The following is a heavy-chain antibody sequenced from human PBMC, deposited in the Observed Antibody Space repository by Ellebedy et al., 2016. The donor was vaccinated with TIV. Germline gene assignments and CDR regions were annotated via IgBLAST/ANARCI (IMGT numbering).Heavy chain of an antibody. V-gene: IGHV4-59*01. CDR2: IYYTGSA. CDR1: GGSISAYY. J-gene: IGHJ5*02. D-gene: IGHD1-26*01. CDR3: ARVIYGADP. Sequence: GSLRLSXSVSGGSISAYYWAWIRQSPGKGLEWIGSIYYTGSAKYSPSLQSRLALSVDRSKNQFSLKLTSVTTADTAVYYCARVIYGADPWGQGILVTVSS.